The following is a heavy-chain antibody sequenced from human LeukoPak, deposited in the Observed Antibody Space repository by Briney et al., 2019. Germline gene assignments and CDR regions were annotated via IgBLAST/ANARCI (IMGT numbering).Heavy chain of an antibody. CDR1: GFSFSSSW. V-gene: IGHV3-74*01. Sequence: GGSLRLSCAASGFSFSSSWMHWFRQGPGKGLVWVSRITSDGRTTIYADSVKGRFSISRDNSKNTLYLQMNSLRVDDTAVYYCTTENWGRGDYWGQGTLITVSS. CDR3: TTENWGRGDY. J-gene: IGHJ4*02. CDR2: ITSDGRTT. D-gene: IGHD3-16*01.